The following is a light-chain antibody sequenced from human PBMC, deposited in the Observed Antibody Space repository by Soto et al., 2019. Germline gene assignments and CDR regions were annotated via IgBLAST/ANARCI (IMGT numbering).Light chain of an antibody. Sequence: DIQMTQSPSTLSASVGDRIIITCRASESISSWLAWYQQKPGKAPKPLIYKASTLESGVPSRFSASGSGTEFTLTISSLQPDDSATYFCHQYSASHTFGGGTKVEIK. CDR3: HQYSASHT. CDR2: KAS. CDR1: ESISSW. J-gene: IGKJ4*01. V-gene: IGKV1-5*03.